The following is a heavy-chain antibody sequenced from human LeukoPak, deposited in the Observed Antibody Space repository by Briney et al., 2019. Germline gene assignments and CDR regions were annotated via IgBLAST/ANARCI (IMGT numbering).Heavy chain of an antibody. D-gene: IGHD3-22*01. V-gene: IGHV4-4*07. Sequence: PSETLSLTCTVSGGSMNSYYWNWIRQPAGKGLEWIGRIYSGGSTNHNPSLKSRVTMSVDTSKNQFSLKLSSVTAADTAVYYCARVLGGYYDSGGFDYWGQGALVTVSS. CDR2: IYSGGST. CDR1: GGSMNSYY. J-gene: IGHJ4*02. CDR3: ARVLGGYYDSGGFDY.